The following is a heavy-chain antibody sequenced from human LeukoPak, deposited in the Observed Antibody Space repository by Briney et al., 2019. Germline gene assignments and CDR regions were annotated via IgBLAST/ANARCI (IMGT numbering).Heavy chain of an antibody. CDR3: ARDQGGLDY. CDR2: INHSGST. J-gene: IGHJ4*02. Sequence: SETLSLTCAVYGGSFSGYYWSWICQPPGKGLEWIGEINHSGSTNYNPSLKSRVTISVDTSKNQFSLKLSSVTAADTAVYYCARDQGGLDYWGQGTLVTVSS. CDR1: GGSFSGYY. V-gene: IGHV4-34*01.